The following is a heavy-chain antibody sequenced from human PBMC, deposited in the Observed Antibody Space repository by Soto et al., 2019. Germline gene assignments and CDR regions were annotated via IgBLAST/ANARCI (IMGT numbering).Heavy chain of an antibody. Sequence: SVKVSCKASGGTFSSYAISWVRQAPGQGLEWMGGIIPISDTTNYAQKFQGRVTITADESTSTAYLELSSLRSEDTAVYYCARIVVVPAAIRPYYYYGMDVWGQGTTVTVSS. J-gene: IGHJ6*02. V-gene: IGHV1-69*13. CDR1: GGTFSSYA. D-gene: IGHD2-2*01. CDR3: ARIVVVPAAIRPYYYYGMDV. CDR2: IIPISDTT.